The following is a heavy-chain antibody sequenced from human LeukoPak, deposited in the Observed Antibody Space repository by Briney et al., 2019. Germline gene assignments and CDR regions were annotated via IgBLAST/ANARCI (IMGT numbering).Heavy chain of an antibody. Sequence: SETLSLTCTDSGGSLSSYYWSWIRQPPGKGLEWIGCIYYSGYTNYKSSLKSRVTISVDTSKNRFSLKLSSVTAADTAVYYCAGTTMVRGTYYMDGGGKGTTVTVSS. J-gene: IGHJ6*03. V-gene: IGHV4-59*01. CDR2: IYYSGYT. CDR3: AGTTMVRGTYYMDG. D-gene: IGHD3-10*01. CDR1: GGSLSSYY.